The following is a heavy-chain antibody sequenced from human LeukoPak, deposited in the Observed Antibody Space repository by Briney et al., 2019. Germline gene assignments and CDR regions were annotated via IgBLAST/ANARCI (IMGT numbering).Heavy chain of an antibody. CDR3: ASDAGGSYLFDY. D-gene: IGHD3-16*01. J-gene: IGHJ4*02. V-gene: IGHV4-34*01. Sequence: SETLSLTCAVYGGSFSGYYWSWIRQPPGKGLEWIGEINHSGSTNYNPSLKSRVTISVDTSKNQFSLKLNSVTAADTAVYYCASDAGGSYLFDYWGQGTLVTVSS. CDR2: INHSGST. CDR1: GGSFSGYY.